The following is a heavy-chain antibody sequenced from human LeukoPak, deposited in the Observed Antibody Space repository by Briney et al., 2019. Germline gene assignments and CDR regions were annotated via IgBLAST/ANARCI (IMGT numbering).Heavy chain of an antibody. CDR1: GFTFSSYA. CDR3: ARDRRRGFDY. CDR2: ISGSGGST. J-gene: IGHJ4*02. Sequence: PGGSLRLSCAASGFTFSSYAMSWVRQAPGKGLEWVSAISGSGGSTYYADSVKGRFTISRDNAKNSLYLQMNSLRAEDTAVYYCARDRRRGFDYWGQGTLVTVSS. V-gene: IGHV3-23*01.